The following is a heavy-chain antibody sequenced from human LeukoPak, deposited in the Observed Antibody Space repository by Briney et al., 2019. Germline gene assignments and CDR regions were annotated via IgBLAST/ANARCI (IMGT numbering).Heavy chain of an antibody. CDR3: TRDLGYIVVVTPDY. CDR2: IRSKAYGGTT. CDR1: GFTFGDYA. V-gene: IGHV3-49*04. D-gene: IGHD2-21*02. J-gene: IGHJ4*02. Sequence: GGALRLSCTASGFTFGDYAMSWVRQAPGRGLEWVGFIRSKAYGGTTEYAASVKGRFTISRDDSKSIAYLQMNSLKTADTAVYYCTRDLGYIVVVTPDYWGQGTLLTVPS.